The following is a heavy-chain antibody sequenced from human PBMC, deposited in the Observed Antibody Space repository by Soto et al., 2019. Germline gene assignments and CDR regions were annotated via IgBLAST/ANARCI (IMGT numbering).Heavy chain of an antibody. CDR2: IKEDGSVK. D-gene: IGHD5-18*01. Sequence: DVQLVESGGGLVQPGESLRLSCAAYRFTFSNYWMTWVRQAPGKGLEWVANIKEDGSVKSHVDSVKGRFTISRDNAKNSLYLQMNSLRAEDTAVYYCARAAYSNDGLDVWGQGTTVTV. CDR3: ARAAYSNDGLDV. CDR1: RFTFSNYW. J-gene: IGHJ6*02. V-gene: IGHV3-7*04.